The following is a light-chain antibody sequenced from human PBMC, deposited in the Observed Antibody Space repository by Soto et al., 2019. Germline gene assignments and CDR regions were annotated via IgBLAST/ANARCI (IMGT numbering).Light chain of an antibody. Sequence: QSALTQPASVSGSPGQSITISCTGTSSDVGGFKYVSWYQQHPGKAPKLMIYDVSNWPSGASNRFSGSKSGNTATLTISRVEAGDEADYYCQVWDSSSDLVVFGGGTQLTVL. J-gene: IGLJ2*01. CDR1: SSDVGGFKY. V-gene: IGLV2-14*01. CDR3: QVWDSSSDLVV. CDR2: DVS.